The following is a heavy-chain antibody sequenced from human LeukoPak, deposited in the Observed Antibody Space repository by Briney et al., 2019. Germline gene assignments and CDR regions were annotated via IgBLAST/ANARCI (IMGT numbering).Heavy chain of an antibody. V-gene: IGHV4-61*01. J-gene: IGHJ4*02. CDR3: ARWVYCGGDCYAFDY. Sequence: SETLSLTCTVSGGSVSSGSYHWSWIRQPPGKGLEWIGYIYYSGSTNYNPSLKSRVTISVDTSKNQFSLKLSSVTAADTAVYYCARWVYCGGDCYAFDYWGQGTLVTVSS. D-gene: IGHD2-21*02. CDR1: GGSVSSGSYH. CDR2: IYYSGST.